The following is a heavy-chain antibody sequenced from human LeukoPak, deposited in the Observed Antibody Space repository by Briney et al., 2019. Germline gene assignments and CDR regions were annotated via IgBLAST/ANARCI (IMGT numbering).Heavy chain of an antibody. V-gene: IGHV1-8*01. CDR1: GYTFTSYD. Sequence: ASVKVSCKASGYTFTSYDINWVRQATGQGLEWMGWMNPNSGNTGYAQKFQGRVTMTRNTSISTAYMELSSLRSEDTAVYYCARGRANRLLWLGELSPYYFDYWGQGTLVTVSS. CDR2: MNPNSGNT. CDR3: ARGRANRLLWLGELSPYYFDY. J-gene: IGHJ4*02. D-gene: IGHD3-10*01.